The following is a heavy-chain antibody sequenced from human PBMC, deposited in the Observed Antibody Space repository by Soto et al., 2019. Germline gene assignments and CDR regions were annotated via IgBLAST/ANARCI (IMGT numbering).Heavy chain of an antibody. CDR2: ISACNGNT. CDR1: GYTFTSYG. D-gene: IGHD2-21*01. CDR3: ARDSFYCGGRYCYHYSFYMDV. V-gene: IGHV1-18*01. Sequence: ASVKVSCKASGYTFTSYGISWVRQAPGQGLEWMGWISACNGNTKYAQKLQDRITITRDASASTAYMELSSLRSEDTAIYYCARDSFYCGGRYCYHYSFYMDVWGKGTTVTVS. J-gene: IGHJ6*03.